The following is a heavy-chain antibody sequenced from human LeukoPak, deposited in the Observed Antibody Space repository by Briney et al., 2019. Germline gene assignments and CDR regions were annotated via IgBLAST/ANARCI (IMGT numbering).Heavy chain of an antibody. D-gene: IGHD3-22*01. CDR3: ARDRGASQNYYYDSAYFDY. Sequence: ASVKVSCKASGYTFTNYGIIWVRQAPGQGLEWMGWISAYNGNTNYAQKLQGRVTMTTDTSTSTAYMELRSLRSDDTAVYYCARDRGASQNYYYDSAYFDYWGQGTLVTVSS. V-gene: IGHV1-18*01. J-gene: IGHJ4*02. CDR2: ISAYNGNT. CDR1: GYTFTNYG.